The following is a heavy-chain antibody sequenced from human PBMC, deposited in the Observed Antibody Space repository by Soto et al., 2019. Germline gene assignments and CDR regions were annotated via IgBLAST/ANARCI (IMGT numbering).Heavy chain of an antibody. Sequence: GGSLRLSCAASGFTFSSYAMSWVRQAPGKGLEWVSAISGSGGSTYYADSVKGRFTISRDNSKNTLYLQMNSLRAEDTAVYYCAKDFPSRYCSGGSCSDNGMGVWGQGTTVTVS. D-gene: IGHD2-15*01. V-gene: IGHV3-23*01. CDR1: GFTFSSYA. J-gene: IGHJ6*02. CDR2: ISGSGGST. CDR3: AKDFPSRYCSGGSCSDNGMGV.